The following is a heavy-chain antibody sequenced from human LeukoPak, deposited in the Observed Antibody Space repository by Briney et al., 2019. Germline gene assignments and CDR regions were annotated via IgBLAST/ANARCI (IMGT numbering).Heavy chain of an antibody. D-gene: IGHD3-3*01. CDR3: AKGTTRRITIFGVVRGGPNFDY. CDR2: IRGSGGRT. J-gene: IGHJ4*02. Sequence: TGGSLRVSCAASGFTFSSYAMSWVRQAPGKGLEWVSAIRGSGGRTYYADSVKGRFTISRDNSKNTLYLQMNSLRAEDTAVYYCAKGTTRRITIFGVVRGGPNFDYWGQGTLVTVSS. CDR1: GFTFSSYA. V-gene: IGHV3-23*01.